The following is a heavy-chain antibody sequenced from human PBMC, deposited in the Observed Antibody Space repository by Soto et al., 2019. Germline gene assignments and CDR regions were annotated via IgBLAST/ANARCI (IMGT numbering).Heavy chain of an antibody. CDR2: IYSGGRT. Sequence: GGSLRLSCAASGFTVSSNYMSWVRQAPGKGLEWVSVIYSGGRTYYADSVKGRFTISRDNSKNTVYLQVNSLRAEDTTVYYCARDRGGGDAYFDYWGQGTLVTVSS. J-gene: IGHJ4*02. D-gene: IGHD2-21*02. V-gene: IGHV3-53*01. CDR3: ARDRGGGDAYFDY. CDR1: GFTVSSNY.